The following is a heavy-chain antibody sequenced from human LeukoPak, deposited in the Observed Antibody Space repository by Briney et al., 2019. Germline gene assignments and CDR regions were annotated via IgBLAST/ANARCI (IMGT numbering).Heavy chain of an antibody. J-gene: IGHJ4*02. CDR1: GVSVSSGSYY. D-gene: IGHD4-17*01. V-gene: IGHV4-31*03. CDR3: ARDSSYGDYVKFDY. Sequence: SETLSLTCTVSGVSVSSGSYYWSWIRQHPGKGLEWIGYIYYSGSTYYNPSLKSRVTISVDTSKNQFSLKLSSVTAADTAVYYCARDSSYGDYVKFDYWGQGTLVTVSS. CDR2: IYYSGST.